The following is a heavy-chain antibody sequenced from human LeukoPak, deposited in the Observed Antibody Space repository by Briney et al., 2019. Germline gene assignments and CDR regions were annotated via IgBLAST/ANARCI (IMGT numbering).Heavy chain of an antibody. CDR2: INSDGSST. V-gene: IGHV3-74*01. Sequence: GGSLRLSCAASGFTFSSYWMHWVRQAPGKGLVWVSRINSDGSSTSYADSVKGRFTISRDNAKNTLYLQMNSLRAEDTAVYYCAKSFNYGDFSPLDYWGQGTLVTVSS. J-gene: IGHJ4*02. CDR3: AKSFNYGDFSPLDY. D-gene: IGHD4-17*01. CDR1: GFTFSSYW.